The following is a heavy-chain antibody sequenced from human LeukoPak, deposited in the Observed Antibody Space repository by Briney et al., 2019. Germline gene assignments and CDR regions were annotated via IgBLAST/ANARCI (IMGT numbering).Heavy chain of an antibody. Sequence: GSLRLSCAASGFTFSSYGMHWVRQAPGKGLEWIGYIYYSGSTNYNPSLKSRVTISVDTSKNQFSLKLSSVTAADTAVYYCARSGYCSGGSCRNTFDYWGQGTLVTVSS. J-gene: IGHJ4*02. D-gene: IGHD2-15*01. V-gene: IGHV4-59*12. CDR3: ARSGYCSGGSCRNTFDY. CDR2: IYYSGST. CDR1: GFTFSSYG.